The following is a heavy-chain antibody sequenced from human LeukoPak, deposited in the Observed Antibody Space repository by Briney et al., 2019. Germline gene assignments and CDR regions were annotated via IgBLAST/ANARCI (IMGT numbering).Heavy chain of an antibody. V-gene: IGHV3-30*18. J-gene: IGHJ4*02. CDR2: ISYDGSNK. CDR3: AKDLSNTPDY. D-gene: IGHD6-13*01. Sequence: GGSLRLSCAASGFTFSSYGMHWVRQAPGKGLEWVAVISYDGSNKYYADSVKGRFTISRDNSTNTLYMQMNSLRAEDTAVYYCAKDLSNTPDYWGQGTLVTVSS. CDR1: GFTFSSYG.